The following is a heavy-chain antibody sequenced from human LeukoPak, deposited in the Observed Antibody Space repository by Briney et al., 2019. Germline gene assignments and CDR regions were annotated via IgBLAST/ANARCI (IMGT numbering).Heavy chain of an antibody. V-gene: IGHV4-4*02. Sequence: PSETLSLTCTVSLDSTTSNFWSWVRQPPGKGLEWIGEIHRSGSPNYNPSLQSRVTISIDRSRNQIVLELSSVTAADTAVYYCARQGPLVLYYFDYWGQGALVTVSS. D-gene: IGHD5/OR15-5a*01. CDR1: LDSTTSNF. J-gene: IGHJ4*02. CDR3: ARQGPLVLYYFDY. CDR2: IHRSGSP.